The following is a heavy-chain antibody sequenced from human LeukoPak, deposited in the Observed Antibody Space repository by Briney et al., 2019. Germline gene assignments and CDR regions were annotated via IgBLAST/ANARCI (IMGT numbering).Heavy chain of an antibody. CDR1: GFTFSNYA. CDR2: ISGSGGST. Sequence: GGSLRLSCAASGFTFSNYAMSWVRQAPGKGLEWVSCISGSGGSTYYADSVKGRFTISKDNSKNTLYLQMTSLRAEDTAVFYCAKGSLFNWFDPWGQGTLVTVSS. J-gene: IGHJ5*02. CDR3: AKGSLFNWFDP. V-gene: IGHV3-23*01.